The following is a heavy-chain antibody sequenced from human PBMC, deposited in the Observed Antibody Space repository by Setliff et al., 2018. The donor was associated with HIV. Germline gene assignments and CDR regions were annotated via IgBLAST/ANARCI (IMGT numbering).Heavy chain of an antibody. CDR2: IYYSGST. CDR1: GGSISSYY. D-gene: IGHD3-10*01. CDR3: ARQITMVRGVYQPYYYYYMDV. Sequence: LSLPCTVSGGSISSYYWSWIRQPPGKGLEWIGYIYYSGSTNYNPSLKSRVTISVDTSKNQFSLKLSSVTAADTAVYYCARQITMVRGVYQPYYYYYMDVWGKGTTVTVSS. J-gene: IGHJ6*03. V-gene: IGHV4-59*08.